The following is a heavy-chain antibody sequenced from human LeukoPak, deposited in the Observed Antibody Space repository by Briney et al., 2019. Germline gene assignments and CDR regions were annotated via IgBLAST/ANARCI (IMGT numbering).Heavy chain of an antibody. CDR1: GFTFSSYA. D-gene: IGHD2-15*01. CDR3: ANLKLLPTIDY. V-gene: IGHV3-23*01. J-gene: IGHJ4*02. Sequence: GGSLRLSCAASGFTFSSYAMSWVRQAPGKGLEWVSAISGSSGSTYYADSVKGRFTISRDNSKNTLYLQMNSLRAEDTAVYYCANLKLLPTIDYWGQGTLVTVSS. CDR2: ISGSSGST.